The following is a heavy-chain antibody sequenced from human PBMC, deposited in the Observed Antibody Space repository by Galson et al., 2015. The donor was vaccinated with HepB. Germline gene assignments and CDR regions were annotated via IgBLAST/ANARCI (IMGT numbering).Heavy chain of an antibody. CDR2: ITSSGRSI. J-gene: IGHJ6*02. CDR1: GFTFSDYY. Sequence: SLRLSCAASGFTFSDYYMSRIRQAPGKGLEWVSYITSSGRSIYSADSVKGQFTISRDNAKNSLYLQMNSLRAEDTAVYYCARDLSGSGTFLVYYYGMDVWGQGTTVTVSS. CDR3: ARDLSGSGTFLVYYYGMDV. V-gene: IGHV3-11*04. D-gene: IGHD3-10*01.